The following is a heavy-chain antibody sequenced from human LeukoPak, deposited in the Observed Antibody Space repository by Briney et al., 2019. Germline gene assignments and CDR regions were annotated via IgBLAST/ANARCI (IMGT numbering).Heavy chain of an antibody. J-gene: IGHJ5*02. Sequence: SETLSLTCTVSGDSVTNNFWNWIRQSPGKGLEWIGFVSHSGKTNSNPALTSRVNISLDTSENRLSLNLSSVTTADTAVYYCARAGTTLFGVILNFDPWGQGTLVTVSS. CDR2: VSHSGKT. CDR1: GDSVTNNF. V-gene: IGHV4-59*02. D-gene: IGHD3-10*01. CDR3: ARAGTTLFGVILNFDP.